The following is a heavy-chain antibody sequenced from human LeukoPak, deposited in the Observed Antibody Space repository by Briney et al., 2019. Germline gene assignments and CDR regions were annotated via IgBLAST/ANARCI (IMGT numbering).Heavy chain of an antibody. CDR3: ARPTRFGEPIPSAFDI. Sequence: GRSLRLSCAASGFTFSSYAMHWVRQAPGKGLEWVAVISYDGSNKYYADSVKGRFTISRDNSKNTLYLQMNSLRAEDTAVYYCARPTRFGEPIPSAFDIWGQGTMVTVSS. J-gene: IGHJ3*02. CDR1: GFTFSSYA. D-gene: IGHD3-10*02. V-gene: IGHV3-30-3*01. CDR2: ISYDGSNK.